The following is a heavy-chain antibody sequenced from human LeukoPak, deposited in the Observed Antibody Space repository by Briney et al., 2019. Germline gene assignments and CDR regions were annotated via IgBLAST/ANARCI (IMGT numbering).Heavy chain of an antibody. J-gene: IGHJ4*02. CDR3: ARVRKTYSSSAAHDY. D-gene: IGHD6-6*01. V-gene: IGHV1-2*02. CDR2: INPNSGGT. Sequence: AASVKVSCKASGYTFTGYYMHWVRQAPGQGLEWMGWINPNSGGTNYAQKFQGRVTMTRDTSISTAYMELSRLRSDDTAVYYCARVRKTYSSSAAHDYWGQGTLVTVSS. CDR1: GYTFTGYY.